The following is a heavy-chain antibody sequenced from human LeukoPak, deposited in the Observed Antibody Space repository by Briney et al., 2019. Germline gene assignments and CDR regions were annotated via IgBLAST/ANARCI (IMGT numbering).Heavy chain of an antibody. V-gene: IGHV3-23*01. Sequence: PGGSLRVSCAASGFTFRSYAMSWVRQAPGKGLEWVSVINDSGGSTYNADSVKGRFTISRDNSKNTLWLQMNSLRAEDTAVYYCARLWFGESVFDFWGQGTLVTVSS. CDR3: ARLWFGESVFDF. CDR1: GFTFRSYA. J-gene: IGHJ4*02. D-gene: IGHD3-10*01. CDR2: INDSGGST.